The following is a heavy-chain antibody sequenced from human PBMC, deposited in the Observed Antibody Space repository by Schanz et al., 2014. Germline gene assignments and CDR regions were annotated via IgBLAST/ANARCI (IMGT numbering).Heavy chain of an antibody. J-gene: IGHJ4*02. CDR1: GGTFSSYT. V-gene: IGHV1-69*02. D-gene: IGHD3-10*01. Sequence: QVQLVQSGAEVKKPGPSVKVSCKLSGGTFSSYTISWMRQAPGQGLEWMGKIIPVLNIATYAQRFQGRVSITADTSTNTAYMELSSLTSEDTAVHYRARGRGFYDYWGQGTPVTVSS. CDR3: ARGRGFYDY. CDR2: IIPVLNIA.